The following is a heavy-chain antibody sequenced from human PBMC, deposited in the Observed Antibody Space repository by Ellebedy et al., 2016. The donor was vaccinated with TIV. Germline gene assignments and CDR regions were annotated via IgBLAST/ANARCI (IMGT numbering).Heavy chain of an antibody. J-gene: IGHJ4*02. D-gene: IGHD6-19*01. V-gene: IGHV4-39*07. CDR1: GGSISSSSYY. Sequence: SETLSLTXTVSGGSISSSSYYWGWIRQPPGKGLEWIGSIYYSGSTYYNPSLKSRVTISVDTSKNQFSLKLSSVTAADTAVYYCARVSAVAAVDYWGQGTLVTVSS. CDR3: ARVSAVAAVDY. CDR2: IYYSGST.